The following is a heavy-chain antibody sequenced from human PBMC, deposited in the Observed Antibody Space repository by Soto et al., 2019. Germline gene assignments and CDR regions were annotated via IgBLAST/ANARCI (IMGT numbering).Heavy chain of an antibody. J-gene: IGHJ3*02. CDR1: GFTFSSYA. CDR2: ISYDGSNK. CDR3: ARDRYYYDSSGYPLDACDI. D-gene: IGHD3-22*01. V-gene: IGHV3-30-3*01. Sequence: GGSLRLSCAASGFTFSSYAMHWVRQAPGKGLEWVAVISYDGSNKYYADSAKGRFTISRDNSKNTLYLQMNSLRAEDTAVYYCARDRYYYDSSGYPLDACDIWGQGTMVTVSS.